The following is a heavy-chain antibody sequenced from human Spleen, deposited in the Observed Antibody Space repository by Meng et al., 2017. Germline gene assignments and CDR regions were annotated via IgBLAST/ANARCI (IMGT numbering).Heavy chain of an antibody. Sequence: GESLKISCAASGFTFSSYSMNWVRQAPGKGLEWVSSISSSSSYIYYADSVKGRFTISRDNAKNSLYLQMNSLRADDTAVYYCARLVSSGWYYWGQGTLVTVSS. J-gene: IGHJ4*02. D-gene: IGHD6-19*01. CDR3: ARLVSSGWYY. V-gene: IGHV3-21*04. CDR2: ISSSSSYI. CDR1: GFTFSSYS.